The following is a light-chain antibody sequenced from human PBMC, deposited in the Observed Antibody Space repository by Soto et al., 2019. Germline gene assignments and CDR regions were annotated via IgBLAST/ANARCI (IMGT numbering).Light chain of an antibody. J-gene: IGLJ2*01. CDR1: SSDIGSYNY. CDR3: SSYGASSTL. CDR2: DVS. Sequence: QSLLTQPPSLSGSPGQSITISCTGTSSDIGSYNYISWYQQHPGKAPKLMIFDVSYRPSGISDRFSGSKSGNTASLTISGLQPEDEADYYCSSYGASSTLFGGGTKVTVL. V-gene: IGLV2-14*03.